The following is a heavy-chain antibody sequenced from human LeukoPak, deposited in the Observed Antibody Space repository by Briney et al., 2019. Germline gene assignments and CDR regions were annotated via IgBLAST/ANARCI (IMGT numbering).Heavy chain of an antibody. D-gene: IGHD2-2*01. Sequence: ASVTVSCKASGYTFTGYYLHWVRQAPGQGHEWMGWINPNSGGTNAAQQFQGRLTMTRDTSISTAYMELRRLRSDDTAVYYCARSVVVIPAATLDRYYFDYWGQGTLVTVSS. CDR3: ARSVVVIPAATLDRYYFDY. CDR1: GYTFTGYY. CDR2: INPNSGGT. J-gene: IGHJ4*02. V-gene: IGHV1-2*02.